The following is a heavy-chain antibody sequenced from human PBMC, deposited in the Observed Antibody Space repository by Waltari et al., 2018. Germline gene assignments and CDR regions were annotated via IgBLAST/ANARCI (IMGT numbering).Heavy chain of an antibody. J-gene: IGHJ6*02. D-gene: IGHD6-13*01. CDR1: GGTVTSYA. V-gene: IGHV1-69*06. CDR3: ARSSAAEDYYYYYGMDV. CDR2: ISPIFGTA. Sequence: QVQLVQSGAEVKKPGSSVKVSCKASGGTVTSYAISWVRQAPGQGLEWMGGISPIFGTANYAQKFQGRVTITADKSTSTAYMELSSLRSEDTAVYYCARSSAAEDYYYYYGMDVWGQGTTVTVSS.